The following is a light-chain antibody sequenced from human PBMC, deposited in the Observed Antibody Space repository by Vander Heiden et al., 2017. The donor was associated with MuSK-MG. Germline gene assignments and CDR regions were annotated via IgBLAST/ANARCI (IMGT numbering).Light chain of an antibody. CDR1: ASDIGAYNY. V-gene: IGLV2-14*03. CDR2: DVA. CDR3: YSYTARNTWV. J-gene: IGLJ3*02. Sequence: QSSLTPPASVSGSPGPSITISCTGTASDIGAYNYVSWYQQPPGKAPKLVIYDVANRPSGVSNRFSGSKSGNTASLTISGLQAEDEADYYCYSYTARNTWVFGGGTKLTVL.